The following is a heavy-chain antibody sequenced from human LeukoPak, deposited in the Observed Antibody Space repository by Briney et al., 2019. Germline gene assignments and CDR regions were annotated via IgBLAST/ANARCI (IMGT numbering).Heavy chain of an antibody. CDR1: GGSISSYY. CDR3: ARRADSSSSNSYYYYYYMDV. CDR2: IYYGGST. D-gene: IGHD6-6*01. V-gene: IGHV4-59*08. Sequence: SETLSLTCTVSGGSISSYYWSWIRQPPGKGLEWIGYIYYGGSTNYNPSLKSRVTISVDTSKNQFSLKLSSVTAADTAMYYCARRADSSSSNSYYYYYYMDVWGKGTTVTVSS. J-gene: IGHJ6*03.